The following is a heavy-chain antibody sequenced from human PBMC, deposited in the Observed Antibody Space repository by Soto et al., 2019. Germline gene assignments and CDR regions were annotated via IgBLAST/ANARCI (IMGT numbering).Heavy chain of an antibody. CDR3: YYDSSGYYLDPFDY. V-gene: IGHV3-30-3*01. CDR1: GFTFSSYA. J-gene: IGHJ4*02. Sequence: GGSLRLSCAASGFTFSSYAMHWVRQAPGKGLEWVAVISYDGSNKYYADSAKGRFTISRDNSKNTLYLQMNSLRAEDTAVFRSYYDSSGYYLDPFDYWGQGTLVTVSS. CDR2: ISYDGSNK. D-gene: IGHD3-22*01.